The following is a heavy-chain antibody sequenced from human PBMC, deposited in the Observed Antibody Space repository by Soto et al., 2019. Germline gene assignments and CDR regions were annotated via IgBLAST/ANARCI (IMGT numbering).Heavy chain of an antibody. CDR2: ISFDGTKR. CDR3: AREEDYGYRYINYGLDV. J-gene: IGHJ6*02. D-gene: IGHD4-17*01. V-gene: IGHV3-30-3*01. CDR1: GFTFNIYA. Sequence: PGGSLRLSCAASGFTFNIYALHWVRQAPGKGLEWVAVISFDGTKRYYSDSVKGRFTISRDNLKNTLYLQMNNLRVEDAALYFCAREEDYGYRYINYGLDVWGPGTTATVS.